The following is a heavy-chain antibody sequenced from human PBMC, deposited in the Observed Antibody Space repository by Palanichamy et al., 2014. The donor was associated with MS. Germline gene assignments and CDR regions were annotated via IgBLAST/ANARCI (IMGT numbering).Heavy chain of an antibody. CDR3: AKAMFRGYSYGPLDH. Sequence: QVHLVESGGGVVPPGKSLTLSCAVSGFDFSTSGMHWVRQAPGKGLEWVALISPDSSNRFYGDSVQGRFAISRDNSNKTLFLQLDNLRPEDTALYFCAKAMFRGYSYGPLDHWGQGALVTVSS. CDR1: GFDFSTSG. J-gene: IGHJ4*02. V-gene: IGHV3-30*18. CDR2: ISPDSSNR. D-gene: IGHD5-18*01.